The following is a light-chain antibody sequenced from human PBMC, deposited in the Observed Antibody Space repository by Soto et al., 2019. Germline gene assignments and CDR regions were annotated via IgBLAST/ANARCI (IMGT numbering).Light chain of an antibody. CDR3: QSYDGTLSGSYV. V-gene: IGLV2-11*01. CDR1: SSDVGGYNY. CDR2: DVS. J-gene: IGLJ1*01. Sequence: QSALTQPRSVSGSPGQSVTISCTGTSSDVGGYNYVSWYQQHPGKAPKLMVYDVSKRPSGVPDRLSGSKSGHTASLTISGLQAEDEADYYCQSYDGTLSGSYVFGIGTKVTVL.